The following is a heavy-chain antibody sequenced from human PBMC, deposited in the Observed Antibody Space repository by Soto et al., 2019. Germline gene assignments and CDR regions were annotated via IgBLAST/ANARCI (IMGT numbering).Heavy chain of an antibody. CDR3: ARAYVFWSGYFDY. Sequence: GGSLRLSCAASGFTFSSYSMNWVRQAPGKGLEWVSSISSSSSYICYADSVKGRFTISSDNAKNSLYLQMNSLRAEDTAVYYCARAYVFWSGYFDYWGQGTLVTVSS. CDR2: ISSSSSYI. D-gene: IGHD3-3*01. J-gene: IGHJ4*02. V-gene: IGHV3-21*01. CDR1: GFTFSSYS.